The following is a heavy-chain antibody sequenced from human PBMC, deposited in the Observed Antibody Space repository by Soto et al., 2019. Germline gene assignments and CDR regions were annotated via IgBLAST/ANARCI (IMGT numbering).Heavy chain of an antibody. V-gene: IGHV3-21*01. CDR2: ISTISNYI. Sequence: PGGSLRLSCAASGFTFNNYRMNWVRQAPGKGLEWVSSISTISNYIYYADSVKGRFTISRDNAKNSLYLQMNSLRAEDTAVYYCARDSILTGYNSFDQWGQGTLVTVSS. CDR3: ARDSILTGYNSFDQ. CDR1: GFTFNNYR. J-gene: IGHJ4*02. D-gene: IGHD3-9*01.